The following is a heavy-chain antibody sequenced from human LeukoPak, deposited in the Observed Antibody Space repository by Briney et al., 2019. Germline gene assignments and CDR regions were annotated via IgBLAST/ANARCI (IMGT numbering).Heavy chain of an antibody. CDR2: INPNSGGT. CDR3: AKAWMRLPDY. V-gene: IGHV1-2*02. Sequence: ASVKVSCKASGYTFISYGISWVRQAPGQGLEWMGWINPNSGGTNYAQKFQGRVTMTRDTSISTAYMELSRLRSDDTAVYYCAKAWMRLPDYWGQGTLVTVSS. D-gene: IGHD5-12*01. J-gene: IGHJ4*02. CDR1: GYTFISYG.